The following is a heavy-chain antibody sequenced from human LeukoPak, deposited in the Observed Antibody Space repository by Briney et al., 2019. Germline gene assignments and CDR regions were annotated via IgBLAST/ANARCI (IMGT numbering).Heavy chain of an antibody. D-gene: IGHD2-21*01. CDR3: AKAPVTTCSGAYCYPFAS. V-gene: IGHV3-23*01. Sequence: GSLRLSCAASGFTLSSYAMSWVREAPGKGLEWVSAISVSGNTYHADSVKGRFTITRDSSKNTLYLQMNRLRAEDAAVYYCAKAPVTTCSGAYCYPFASWGQGTLVTVSS. J-gene: IGHJ4*02. CDR2: ISVSGNT. CDR1: GFTLSSYA.